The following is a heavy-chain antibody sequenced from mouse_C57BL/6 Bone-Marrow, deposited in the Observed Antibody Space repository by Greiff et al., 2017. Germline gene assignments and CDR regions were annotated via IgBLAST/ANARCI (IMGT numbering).Heavy chain of an antibody. CDR1: GFTFSDYG. J-gene: IGHJ2*01. Sequence: EVKLMESGGGLVKPGGSLKLSCAASGFTFSDYGMHWVRQAPEKGLEWVAYISSGSSTIYYADTVKGRFTISRDNAKNTLFLQMTSLRSEDTAMYYCATDYGSNYFDYWGQGTTLTGSS. D-gene: IGHD1-1*01. CDR2: ISSGSSTI. CDR3: ATDYGSNYFDY. V-gene: IGHV5-17*01.